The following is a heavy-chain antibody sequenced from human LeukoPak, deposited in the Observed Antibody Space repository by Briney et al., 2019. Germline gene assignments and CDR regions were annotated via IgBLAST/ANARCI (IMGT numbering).Heavy chain of an antibody. D-gene: IGHD5-12*01. CDR3: ARGYSGYDSEYYFDY. J-gene: IGHJ4*02. Sequence: ASVKVSCKASGYTFTGYYMHWVRQAPGQGLEWMGWINPNSGGTNTAQKVQGRVTMTRDTSISTAYMELSRLRSDDTAVYYCARGYSGYDSEYYFDYWGQGTLVTVSS. CDR2: INPNSGGT. V-gene: IGHV1-2*02. CDR1: GYTFTGYY.